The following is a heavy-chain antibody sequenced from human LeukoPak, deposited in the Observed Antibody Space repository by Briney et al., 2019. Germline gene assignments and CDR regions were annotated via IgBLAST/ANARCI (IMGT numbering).Heavy chain of an antibody. J-gene: IGHJ4*02. CDR1: GGSFSGYY. CDR3: ARGRSPKRRFLEWPPKDWCFDY. D-gene: IGHD3-3*01. Sequence: SETLSLTCAVYGGSFSGYYWSWIRQPPGKGLEWIGEINHSGSTNYNPSLKSRVTISVDTSKNQFSLKLSSVTAADTAVYYCARGRSPKRRFLEWPPKDWCFDYWGQGTLVTVSS. CDR2: INHSGST. V-gene: IGHV4-34*01.